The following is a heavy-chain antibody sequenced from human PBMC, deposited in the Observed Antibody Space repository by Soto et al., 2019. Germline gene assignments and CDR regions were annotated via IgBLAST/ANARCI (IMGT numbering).Heavy chain of an antibody. CDR1: GYTFTCYY. D-gene: IGHD2-2*01. Sequence: XSVKVSCKASGYTFTCYYMHWVRQAPGQGLEWVGWINPNSGGTNYAQKFQGRVTMTRDTSISTAYMELSRLRSDDTAVYYCARDGGYCSSTSCYVDYYYYGMDVWGQGNTVTVSS. CDR3: ARDGGYCSSTSCYVDYYYYGMDV. CDR2: INPNSGGT. J-gene: IGHJ6*02. V-gene: IGHV1-2*02.